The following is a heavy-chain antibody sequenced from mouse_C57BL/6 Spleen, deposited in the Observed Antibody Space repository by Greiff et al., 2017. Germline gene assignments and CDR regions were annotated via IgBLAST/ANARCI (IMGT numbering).Heavy chain of an antibody. Sequence: VQLQESVAELVRPGASVTLSCKASGYTFTDYEMHWVKQTPVHGLEWIGAIDPETGGTAYNQKFKGKDILTADKSSSTAYMQLSSLTCEDSAIYYCTRGGLGILYAMDYWGQGTSVTVSS. CDR3: TRGGLGILYAMDY. D-gene: IGHD4-1*01. CDR1: GYTFTDYE. CDR2: IDPETGGT. V-gene: IGHV1-15*01. J-gene: IGHJ4*01.